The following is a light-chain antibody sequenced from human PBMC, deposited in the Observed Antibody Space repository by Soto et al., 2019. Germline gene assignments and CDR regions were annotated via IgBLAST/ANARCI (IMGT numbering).Light chain of an antibody. CDR2: DVS. Sequence: QSALTQPASVSGSPGQSITISSTGTSSDVGGYNYVSWYQKHPGKAPKLMIYDVSNRPSGVSNRFSGSKSGNTASLTISGLQAEDEADYYCSSYTSSSTLVVFGGGTKLTVL. J-gene: IGLJ2*01. CDR3: SSYTSSSTLVV. CDR1: SSDVGGYNY. V-gene: IGLV2-14*01.